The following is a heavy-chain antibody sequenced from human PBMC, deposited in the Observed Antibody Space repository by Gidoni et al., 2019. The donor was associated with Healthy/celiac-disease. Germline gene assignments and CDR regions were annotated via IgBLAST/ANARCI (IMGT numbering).Heavy chain of an antibody. CDR3: AKDLFGGYDGDY. CDR2: ISGSGGST. J-gene: IGHJ4*02. D-gene: IGHD5-12*01. V-gene: IGHV3-23*01. CDR1: GFPFSSYA. Sequence: EVQLLESGGGLVQPGGSLRLSCAASGFPFSSYAMSWVRQAPGKGLEWVSAISGSGGSTYYADSVKGRFTISRDNSKNTLYLQMNSLRAEDTAVYYCAKDLFGGYDGDYWGQGTLVTVSS.